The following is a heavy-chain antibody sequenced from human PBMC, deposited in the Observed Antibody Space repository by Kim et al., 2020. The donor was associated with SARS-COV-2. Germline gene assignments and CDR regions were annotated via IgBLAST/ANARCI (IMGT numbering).Heavy chain of an antibody. CDR3: AKDQGITMVRGVNY. Sequence: VKSRFTISRDNSKNTLYLQLNSLRAEDTAVYYCAKDQGITMVRGVNYWGQGTLVTVSS. D-gene: IGHD3-10*01. V-gene: IGHV3-30*02. J-gene: IGHJ4*02.